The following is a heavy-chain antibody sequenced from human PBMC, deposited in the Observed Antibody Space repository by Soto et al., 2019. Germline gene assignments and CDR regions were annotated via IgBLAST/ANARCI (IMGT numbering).Heavy chain of an antibody. Sequence: EVQLVESGGGLVQPGGSLRLSCAASGFTFSSYWMHWFRQARGKGLVWVSRINSDGSSTSYADSVKGRFTISRDNAKNTLYLQMNSLRAEDTAVYYCAVAVAGPTAIGYWGQGTLVTVSS. J-gene: IGHJ4*02. D-gene: IGHD6-19*01. CDR1: GFTFSSYW. V-gene: IGHV3-74*01. CDR2: INSDGSST. CDR3: AVAVAGPTAIGY.